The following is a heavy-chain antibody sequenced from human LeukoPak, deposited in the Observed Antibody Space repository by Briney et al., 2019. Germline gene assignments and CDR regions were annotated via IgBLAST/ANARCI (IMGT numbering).Heavy chain of an antibody. Sequence: GGSLRLSCAASGFTLSNYAMSWVRQAPGKGLEWVSTINDRGIATYYADSVKGRFTISRDNSKNTLSLQVSSLRAEDTAIYYCAKGLKTAVGPSNGHHYYKGDSGKVTTGTDSS. CDR3: AKGLKTAVGPSNGHHYYKGD. J-gene: IGHJ6*03. D-gene: IGHD5-18*01. CDR2: INDRGIAT. CDR1: GFTLSNYA. V-gene: IGHV3-23*01.